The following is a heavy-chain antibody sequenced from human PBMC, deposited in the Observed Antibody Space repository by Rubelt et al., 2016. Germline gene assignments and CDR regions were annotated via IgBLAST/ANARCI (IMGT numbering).Heavy chain of an antibody. Sequence: EVQLVQSGAEVKKPGESLRISCKGSGYNFTTYWISWVRQTPGKGLEWMGRIDPSDSYINYSPSCQGNVTTSADKSISTAYLQWSSLKASDTAMYYCGRGNSWYPLWGQGTLVTVSS. D-gene: IGHD6-13*01. CDR1: GYNFTTYW. V-gene: IGHV5-10-1*03. J-gene: IGHJ4*02. CDR2: IDPSDSYI. CDR3: GRGNSWYPL.